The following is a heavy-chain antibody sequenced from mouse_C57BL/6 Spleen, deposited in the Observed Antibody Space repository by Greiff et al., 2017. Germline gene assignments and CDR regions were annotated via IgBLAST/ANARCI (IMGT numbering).Heavy chain of an antibody. Sequence: EVQLQQSGPELVKPGASVKISCKASGYTFTDYYMNWVKQSHGKSLEWIGDINPNNGGTSYKQKFKGKATLTVDKSSSTAYMELRSLTSEYSAVYYCAREGTGTRDFYYWGQGTTLTVSS. D-gene: IGHD4-1*01. V-gene: IGHV1-26*01. J-gene: IGHJ2*01. CDR1: GYTFTDYY. CDR3: AREGTGTRDFYY. CDR2: INPNNGGT.